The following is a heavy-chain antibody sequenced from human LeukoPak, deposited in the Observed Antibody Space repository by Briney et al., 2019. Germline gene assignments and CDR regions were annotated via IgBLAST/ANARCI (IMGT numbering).Heavy chain of an antibody. D-gene: IGHD3-16*02. CDR3: ARDGLDYDYVWGSYRHRWGSDFDY. CDR2: INPNSGGT. J-gene: IGHJ4*02. Sequence: ASVKVSCKASGYTFTGYYMHWVRQAPGQGLEWMGRINPNSGGTNYAQKFQGRVTMTRDTSISTAYMELSRLRSDDTAVYYCARDGLDYDYVWGSYRHRWGSDFDYWGQGTPVTVSS. V-gene: IGHV1-2*06. CDR1: GYTFTGYY.